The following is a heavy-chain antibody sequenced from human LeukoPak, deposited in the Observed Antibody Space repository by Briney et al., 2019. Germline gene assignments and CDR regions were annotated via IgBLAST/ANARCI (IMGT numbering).Heavy chain of an antibody. Sequence: GASVKVSCKASGGTFSSYAISWVRQAPGQGLEWMGGIIPIFGTANYAQKFQGRVTITADKSTSTAYMELSSLRSEDTAVYYCAISFYCSGGSCYSSDAFDIWGQGTMVTVSS. V-gene: IGHV1-69*06. J-gene: IGHJ3*02. CDR3: AISFYCSGGSCYSSDAFDI. CDR1: GGTFSSYA. D-gene: IGHD2-15*01. CDR2: IIPIFGTA.